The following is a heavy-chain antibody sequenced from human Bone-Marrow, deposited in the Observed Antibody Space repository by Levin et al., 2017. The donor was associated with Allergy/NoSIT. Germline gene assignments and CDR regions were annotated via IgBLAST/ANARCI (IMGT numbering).Heavy chain of an antibody. J-gene: IGHJ6*03. CDR1: GSSISDYY. V-gene: IGHV4-38-2*02. Sequence: SETLSLTCAVSGSSISDYYWGWIRQPPGKGLEWIGSIYHSGGTNYNPSLKSRVTISVDTSKNQFSLKLSSVNAADTAVYYCAREYYSDVWGKGTTVTVSS. CDR2: IYHSGGT. CDR3: AREYYSDV.